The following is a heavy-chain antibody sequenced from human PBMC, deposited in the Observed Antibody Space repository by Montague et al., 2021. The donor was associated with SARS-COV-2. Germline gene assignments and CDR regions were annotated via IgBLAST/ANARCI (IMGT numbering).Heavy chain of an antibody. CDR1: GFTVSSDY. Sequence: SLRLSCAASGFTVSSDYMTWVRQAPGKGLEWVSIIYSGGSTYYADSVKGRFTISRDNSKNTLYLQMNSLHQGPIGLPPGTLLQEHPWG. V-gene: IGHV3-66*02. CDR2: IYSGGST. J-gene: IGHJ5*02. CDR3: TLLQEHP.